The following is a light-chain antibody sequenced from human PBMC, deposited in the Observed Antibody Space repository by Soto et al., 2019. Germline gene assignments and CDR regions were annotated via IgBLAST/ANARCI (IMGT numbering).Light chain of an antibody. CDR1: SSDVGGYNR. V-gene: IGLV2-14*01. J-gene: IGLJ1*01. CDR2: DVT. Sequence: QSALTQPASVSGSPGQSITISCTGTSSDVGGYNRVSWYQQHPGKAPKLMIYDVTIRPTGVSNRFSGSKSGNTASLTISGLQAEDEDEDYCSSYTTSSTLEGVFGTGTKVTVL. CDR3: SSYTTSSTLEGV.